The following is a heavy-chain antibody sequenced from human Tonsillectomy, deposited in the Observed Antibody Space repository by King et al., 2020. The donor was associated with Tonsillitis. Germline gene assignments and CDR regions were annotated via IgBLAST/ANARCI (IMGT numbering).Heavy chain of an antibody. D-gene: IGHD3-22*01. CDR1: GFTFSDYY. Sequence: VQLVESGGGLVNPGGSLRLSCAASGFTFSDYYMSCIRQAPGKGLEWVSYISSSGYTISSADSVKGRFTISRDNAENSLYLQMNSLRAEDTAVYYCARAPYHNSSGYPFFGYWGQGALVTVTS. CDR3: ARAPYHNSSGYPFFGY. J-gene: IGHJ4*02. CDR2: ISSSGYTI. V-gene: IGHV3-11*01.